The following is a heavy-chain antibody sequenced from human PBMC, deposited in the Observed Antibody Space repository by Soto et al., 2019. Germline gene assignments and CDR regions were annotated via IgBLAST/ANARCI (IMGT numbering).Heavy chain of an antibody. CDR1: GYTFSSYD. V-gene: IGHV1-8*01. CDR2: MNPNSDNT. J-gene: IGHJ4*02. D-gene: IGHD3-22*01. Sequence: ASVKVSCKASGYTFSSYDFNWVRQAAGQGLEWMGWMNPNSDNTGYAQKFQGRITMTRNTSISTAYMELSSLRSEDTALYYCAKHYYDSSGYPFVDSWGQGTLVTVSS. CDR3: AKHYYDSSGYPFVDS.